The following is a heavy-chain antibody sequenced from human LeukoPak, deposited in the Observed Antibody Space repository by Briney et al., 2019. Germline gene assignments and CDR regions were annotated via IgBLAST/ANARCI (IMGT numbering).Heavy chain of an antibody. CDR1: GGSISSSSYY. CDR3: ARGRQRSYYDSSGRRNDY. D-gene: IGHD3-22*01. V-gene: IGHV4-39*07. Sequence: SETLSLTCTVSGGSISSSSYYWGWIRQPPGKGLEWIGYIYYSGSTNYNPSLKSRVTISVDTSKNQFSLKLSSVTAADTAVYYCARGRQRSYYDSSGRRNDYWGQGTLVTVSS. J-gene: IGHJ4*02. CDR2: IYYSGST.